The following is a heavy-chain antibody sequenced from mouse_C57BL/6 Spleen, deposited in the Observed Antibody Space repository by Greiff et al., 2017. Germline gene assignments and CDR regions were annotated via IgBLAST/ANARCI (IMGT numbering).Heavy chain of an antibody. J-gene: IGHJ2*01. D-gene: IGHD2-3*01. CDR2: ISSGGDYI. V-gene: IGHV5-9-1*02. CDR3: TRAPLDVGSHFDY. CDR1: GFTFSSYA. Sequence: EVKLQESGEGLVKPGGSLKLSCAASGFTFSSYAMSWVRQTPEKRLEWVAYISSGGDYIYYADTVKGRFTISRDNARNTLYLQMSSLKSEDTAMDYCTRAPLDVGSHFDYWGQGTTLTVSS.